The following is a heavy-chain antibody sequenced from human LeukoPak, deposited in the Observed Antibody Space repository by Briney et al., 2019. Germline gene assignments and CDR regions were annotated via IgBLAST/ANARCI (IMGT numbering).Heavy chain of an antibody. J-gene: IGHJ3*02. D-gene: IGHD2-2*01. CDR1: GFTFSSYS. V-gene: IGHV3-21*01. CDR2: ISSSSSYI. Sequence: GGSLRLSCAASGFTFSSYSMNWVRQAPGKGLEWVSSISSSSSYIYYADSVKGRFTISRDNAKNSLYLQMNSLRAEDTAVYYCARSMSIGYCSSTSCYDAFDIWGQGTMVTVSS. CDR3: ARSMSIGYCSSTSCYDAFDI.